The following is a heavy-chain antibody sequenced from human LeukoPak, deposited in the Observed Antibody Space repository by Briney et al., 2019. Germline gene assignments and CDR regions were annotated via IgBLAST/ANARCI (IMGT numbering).Heavy chain of an antibody. V-gene: IGHV4-39*01. CDR3: ARHGTAMVYYDSSGYPEGYFDY. CDR2: IYYSGST. Sequence: SETLSLTCTVYGGSISSSSYYWGWIRQPPGKGLEWIGSIYYSGSTYYNPSLKSRVTISVDTSKNQFSLKLSSVTAADTAVYYCARHGTAMVYYDSSGYPEGYFDYWGQGTLVTVSS. J-gene: IGHJ4*02. CDR1: GGSISSSSYY. D-gene: IGHD3-22*01.